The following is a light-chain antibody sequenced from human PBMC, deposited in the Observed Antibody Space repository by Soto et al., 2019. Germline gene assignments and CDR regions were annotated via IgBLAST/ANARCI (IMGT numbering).Light chain of an antibody. V-gene: IGLV2-14*01. J-gene: IGLJ1*01. CDR2: EVS. Sequence: QSVLTQPASVSGSPGQSITISCTGTSSDVGGYNYVSWYQQHPGKAPKFIIYEVSNRPSGVSNRFSGSKSGNTASLTISGLQAEDEADYYCGSYTSSSTYVFGTGTKATVL. CDR3: GSYTSSSTYV. CDR1: SSDVGGYNY.